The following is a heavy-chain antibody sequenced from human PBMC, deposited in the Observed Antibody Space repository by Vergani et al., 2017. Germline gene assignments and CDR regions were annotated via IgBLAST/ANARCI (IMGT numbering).Heavy chain of an antibody. CDR2: SNHSGST. CDR3: ASSPYYYYYGMDV. Sequence: QVQLQQWGAGLLKPSETLSLTCAVYGGSFSGYYWSWIRQPPGKGLEWIGESNHSGSTNYNPSLKSRVTISVDTSKNQFSLKLSSVTAADTAVYYCASSPYYYYYGMDVWGQGTTVTVSS. CDR1: GGSFSGYY. V-gene: IGHV4-34*01. J-gene: IGHJ6*02.